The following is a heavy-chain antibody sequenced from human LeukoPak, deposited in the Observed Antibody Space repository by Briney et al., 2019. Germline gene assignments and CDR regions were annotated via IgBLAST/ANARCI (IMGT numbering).Heavy chain of an antibody. CDR3: ARASCRFCGVDV. J-gene: IGHJ6*02. CDR1: GGSFSSYY. D-gene: IGHD3-3*01. V-gene: IGHV4-34*01. CDR2: INHSGST. Sequence: SETLSLTCAVSGGSFSSYYWSWIRQTPEKGLEWIGEINHSGSTNYNPSLKSRVTISMDASRDQFSLRLSSVTAADTAVYYCARASCRFCGVDVWGQRTTVTVSS.